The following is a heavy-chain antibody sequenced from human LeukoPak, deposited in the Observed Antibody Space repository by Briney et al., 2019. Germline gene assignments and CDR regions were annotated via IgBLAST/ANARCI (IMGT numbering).Heavy chain of an antibody. D-gene: IGHD6-13*01. CDR1: GFTFDDYA. Sequence: GGSLRLSCAGSGFTFDDYAMHWVRQVPGKGLEWVSGIGWNSGSTGHADSVKGRFTISRDNAKNSLYLQMNNVRVEDTALYYCAKDMSPDGSNWYFFDSWGQGTLVTVSS. J-gene: IGHJ4*02. V-gene: IGHV3-9*01. CDR3: AKDMSPDGSNWYFFDS. CDR2: IGWNSGST.